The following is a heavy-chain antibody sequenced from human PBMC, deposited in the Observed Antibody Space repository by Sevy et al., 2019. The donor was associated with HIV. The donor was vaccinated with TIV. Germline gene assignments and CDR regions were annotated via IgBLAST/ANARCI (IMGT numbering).Heavy chain of an antibody. D-gene: IGHD1-7*01. CDR1: GYTLTELS. CDR2: FDPEDGET. CDR3: ATDFGGGTTIIAFDI. Sequence: ASVKVSCKVSGYTLTELSMHWVRQAPGKGLEWMGGFDPEDGETIYALKFQGRVTMTEDTSTDTAYLELSSLRSEDTAVYYCATDFGGGTTIIAFDIWGQGTMVTVSS. J-gene: IGHJ3*02. V-gene: IGHV1-24*01.